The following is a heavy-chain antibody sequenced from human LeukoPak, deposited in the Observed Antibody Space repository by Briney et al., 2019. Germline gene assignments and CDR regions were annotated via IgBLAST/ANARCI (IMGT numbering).Heavy chain of an antibody. Sequence: GGSLRLSCAASGFTFSSYSMNWVRQAPGKGLEWVSSISSSSSYIYYADSVKGRFTISRDNAKSSLYLQMNSLRAEDTAVYYCASGASQQQIDYWGQGTLVTVSS. J-gene: IGHJ4*02. CDR1: GFTFSSYS. V-gene: IGHV3-21*01. CDR2: ISSSSSYI. CDR3: ASGASQQQIDY. D-gene: IGHD6-13*01.